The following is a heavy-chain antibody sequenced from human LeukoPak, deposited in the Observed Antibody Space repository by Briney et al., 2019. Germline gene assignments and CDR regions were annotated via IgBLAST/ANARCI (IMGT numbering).Heavy chain of an antibody. CDR2: IYYSGST. Sequence: KPSGTLSLTCTVSGGSISSSSYYWGWIRQPPGKGLEWIGGIYYSGSTYYNPSLKSRVTISVDTSNNQFSLKLSSVTAADTAVYYCAYGLAAAGLYWGQGTLVTVSS. CDR3: AYGLAAAGLY. D-gene: IGHD6-13*01. CDR1: GGSISSSSYY. V-gene: IGHV4-39*01. J-gene: IGHJ4*02.